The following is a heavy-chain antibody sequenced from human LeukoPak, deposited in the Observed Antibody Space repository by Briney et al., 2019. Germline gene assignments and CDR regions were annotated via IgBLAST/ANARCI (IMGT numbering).Heavy chain of an antibody. CDR3: AKFFESTGPHYFDY. Sequence: GGSLRLSCAASGFTFSSYSMNWVRQAPGKGLEWVSSISSSSSYIYYADSVKGRFTISRDNAKNSLYLQMSSLRAEDTAVYYCAKFFESTGPHYFDYWGEGPLVTVSS. CDR1: GFTFSSYS. J-gene: IGHJ4*02. CDR2: ISSSSSYI. D-gene: IGHD3-3*01. V-gene: IGHV3-21*01.